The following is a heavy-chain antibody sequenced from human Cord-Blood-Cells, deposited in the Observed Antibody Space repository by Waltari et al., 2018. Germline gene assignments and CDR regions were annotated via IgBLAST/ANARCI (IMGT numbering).Heavy chain of an antibody. J-gene: IGHJ1*01. V-gene: IGHV4-39*07. Sequence: QLQLQESGPGLVKPSETLSLTCTVSGGSISSSSYYWGWIRQPPGKGRAWIGSIYYSGSTYYNPSLKSRVTISVDTSKNQFSLKLSSVTAADTAVYYCARRGTYYYGSGSYYTAEYFQHWGQGTLVTVSS. CDR2: IYYSGST. CDR3: ARRGTYYYGSGSYYTAEYFQH. D-gene: IGHD3-10*01. CDR1: GGSISSSSYY.